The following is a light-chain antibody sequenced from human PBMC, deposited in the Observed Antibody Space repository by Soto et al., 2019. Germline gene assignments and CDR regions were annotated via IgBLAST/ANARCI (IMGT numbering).Light chain of an antibody. J-gene: IGKJ4*01. V-gene: IGKV4-1*01. Sequence: DIVMTRSPDCLAVSLGERATINCKSSQIVFYSSSNKDFLAWYQQKPGQPPKLLIYWASTRESGVPDRFSGSGSGTDFTLTISSLQAEDVAVYYCQQYYSTPRLTFGGGTKVDIK. CDR1: QIVFYSSSNKDF. CDR2: WAS. CDR3: QQYYSTPRLT.